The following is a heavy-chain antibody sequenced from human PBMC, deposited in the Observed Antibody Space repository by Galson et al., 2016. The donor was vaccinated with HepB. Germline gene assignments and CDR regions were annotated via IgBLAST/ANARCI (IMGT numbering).Heavy chain of an antibody. CDR1: GFTFSIYA. D-gene: IGHD3-10*01. CDR2: LSASGGRK. Sequence: SLRLSCAASGFTFSIYAMSWVRQAPGKGLEWVSLLSASGGRKYYADSVRGRFTISRDNSKNKMYLQMKRLRAEDTAIYYSAKGSLGQGRREAFDLWGQGKMVTVSS. V-gene: IGHV3-23*01. CDR3: AKGSLGQGRREAFDL. J-gene: IGHJ3*01.